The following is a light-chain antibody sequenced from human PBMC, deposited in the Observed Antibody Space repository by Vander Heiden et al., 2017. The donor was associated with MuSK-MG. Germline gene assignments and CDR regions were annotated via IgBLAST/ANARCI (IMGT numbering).Light chain of an antibody. CDR2: DVS. V-gene: IGLV2-14*03. CDR3: SSYTSSSTLG. J-gene: IGLJ3*02. CDR1: SSDVGGYNY. Sequence: QSALTQPASVSGSPGQSITIPSTGTSSDVGGYNYVSWYQQHPGKAPKLMIYDVSNRPSGVSNRFSGSKSGNTASLTISGLQAEDEADYYCSSYTSSSTLGFGGGTKLTVL.